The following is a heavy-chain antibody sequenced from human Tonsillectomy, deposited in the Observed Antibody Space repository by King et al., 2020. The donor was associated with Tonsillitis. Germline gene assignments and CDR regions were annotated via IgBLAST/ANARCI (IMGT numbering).Heavy chain of an antibody. CDR2: IYYSGST. D-gene: IGHD3-9*01. CDR3: ARHVGHDILTGYS. J-gene: IGHJ4*02. Sequence: QLQESGPGLVKPSETLSLTCTVSGGSISSYYWSWIRQPPGKGLEWIGYIYYSGSTNYNPSLKSRVTISVDTSKNQFSLKLSSVTAADTAVYYCARHVGHDILTGYSWGQGTLVTVSS. CDR1: GGSISSYY. V-gene: IGHV4-59*08.